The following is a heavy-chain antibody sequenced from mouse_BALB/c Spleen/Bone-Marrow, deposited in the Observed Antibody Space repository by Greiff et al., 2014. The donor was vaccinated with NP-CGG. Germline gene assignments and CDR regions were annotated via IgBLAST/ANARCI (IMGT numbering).Heavy chain of an antibody. CDR2: ILPGSDST. V-gene: IGHV1-9*01. J-gene: IGHJ4*01. CDR1: GYTFSNLW. Sequence: VHLVESGAELMRPGASVKISCKATGYTFSNLWIEWMKQRPGYGLEWIGEILPGSDSTKYHEKFKGKATFTADPSTKTVYMQLSSLTSEDSAVYYCARFRSYTMDFWGQGTSVTVSS. CDR3: ARFRSYTMDF.